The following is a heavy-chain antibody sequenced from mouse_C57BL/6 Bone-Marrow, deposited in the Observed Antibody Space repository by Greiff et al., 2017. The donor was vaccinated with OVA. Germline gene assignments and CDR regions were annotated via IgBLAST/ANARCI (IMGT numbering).Heavy chain of an antibody. D-gene: IGHD2-4*01. Sequence: QVQLQQPGAELVRPGTSVKLSCKASGYTFTSYWMHWVKQRPGQGLEWIGVIDPSDSYTNYNQKFKGKATLTVDTSSSTAYMQLSSLTSEDSAVYYCARPPLYDYDVVSPGFAYWGQGTLVTVSA. CDR2: IDPSDSYT. V-gene: IGHV1-59*01. J-gene: IGHJ3*01. CDR3: ARPPLYDYDVVSPGFAY. CDR1: GYTFTSYW.